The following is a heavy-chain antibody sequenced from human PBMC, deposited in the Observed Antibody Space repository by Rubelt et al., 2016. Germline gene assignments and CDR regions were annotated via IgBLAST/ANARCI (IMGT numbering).Heavy chain of an antibody. V-gene: IGHV1-2*02. Sequence: QVQLVQSGAEVKKPGASVKVSCKASGYTFTGYYMHWVRQAPGQGLEWMGWINPNSGGTNYAPKFQCRVTMTRDTSISTAYMELSRLRSDDTAVYYCARDLYKGPRWLVAYWGQGTLVTVSS. CDR1: GYTFTGYY. D-gene: IGHD6-19*01. CDR2: INPNSGGT. J-gene: IGHJ4*02. CDR3: ARDLYKGPRWLVAY.